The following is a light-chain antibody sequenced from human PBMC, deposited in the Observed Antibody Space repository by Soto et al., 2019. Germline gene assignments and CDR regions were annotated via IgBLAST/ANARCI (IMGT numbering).Light chain of an antibody. Sequence: QTVLTQAACVSGSPEQSITISCTGTSSDVGSYIFVSWHQQHPGKAPKLIIYTASSRPSGVSYRFSGSKSGNTASLTISGLQAEDEADYYCSSYTTNSSYVFGTGTKVTVL. V-gene: IGLV2-14*03. CDR1: SSDVGSYIF. CDR2: TAS. J-gene: IGLJ1*01. CDR3: SSYTTNSSYV.